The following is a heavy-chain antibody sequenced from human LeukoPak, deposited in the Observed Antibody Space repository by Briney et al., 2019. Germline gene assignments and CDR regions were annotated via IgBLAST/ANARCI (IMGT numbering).Heavy chain of an antibody. V-gene: IGHV4-39*07. CDR2: IYYSGST. Sequence: SETLSLTCTVSGGSISSSSYYWGWIRQPPGKGLEWIGSIYYSGSTYKNPSLKSRVTISLDTSKNQFSLKLSSVTAADTAMYYCARLSGAPVRHPIYHFDYWGQGTLVTVSS. CDR3: ARLSGAPVRHPIYHFDY. J-gene: IGHJ4*02. D-gene: IGHD2-2*02. CDR1: GGSISSSSYY.